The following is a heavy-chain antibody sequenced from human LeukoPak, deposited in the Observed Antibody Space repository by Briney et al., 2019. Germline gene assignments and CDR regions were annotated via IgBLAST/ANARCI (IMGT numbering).Heavy chain of an antibody. CDR2: MNPNSGNT. CDR1: GYTFTSYD. CDR3: ARGRKYYYARAFDI. V-gene: IGHV1-8*01. J-gene: IGHJ3*02. Sequence: GASVKVSCKASGYTFTSYDINWVRQATGQGLEWMGWMNPNSGNTGYAQKFQGRVTMTRHTSISTAYMELSSLRSEDTAVYYCARGRKYYYARAFDIWGQGTMVTVSS. D-gene: IGHD3-22*01.